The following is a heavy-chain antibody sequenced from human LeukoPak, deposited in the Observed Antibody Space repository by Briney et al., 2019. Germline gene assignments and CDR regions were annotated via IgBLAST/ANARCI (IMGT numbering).Heavy chain of an antibody. Sequence: GGSLRLSCAASGFSVISYWMSWVRQAPGKGLEWVANIKQDGSAKNYVDSVKGRFTISRDNAKNSLYLQLNSLRAEDTAVYYCAGCAGNSCYFDYWGQGTLVIVSS. V-gene: IGHV3-7*01. J-gene: IGHJ4*02. CDR1: GFSVISYW. CDR2: IKQDGSAK. CDR3: AGCAGNSCYFDY. D-gene: IGHD1-1*01.